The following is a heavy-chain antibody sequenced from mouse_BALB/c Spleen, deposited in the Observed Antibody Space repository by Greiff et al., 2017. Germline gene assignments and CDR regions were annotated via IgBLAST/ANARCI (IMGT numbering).Heavy chain of an antibody. J-gene: IGHJ4*01. CDR3: NSAYEVAMDY. D-gene: IGHD2-12*01. V-gene: IGHV14-4*02. CDR1: GFNIKDYY. Sequence: VQLQQSGAELVRSGASVKLSCTASGFNIKDYYMHWVKQRPEQGLEWIGWIDPENGDTEYAPKFQGKATMTADTSSNTAYLQLSSLTSEDTAVYYCNSAYEVAMDYWGQGTSVTVSS. CDR2: IDPENGDT.